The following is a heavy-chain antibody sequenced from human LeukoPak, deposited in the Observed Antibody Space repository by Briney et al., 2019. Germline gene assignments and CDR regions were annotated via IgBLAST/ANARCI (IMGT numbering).Heavy chain of an antibody. CDR1: GFTFSSYG. CDR3: ADSGSYYAPEYFQH. Sequence: GRSLRLSCAASGFTFSSYGMHWVRQAPGKGLEWVAVISYDGSNKYYADSVKGRFTISRDNSKNTLYLQMNSLRAEDTAVYYCADSGSYYAPEYFQHWGQGTLVTVSS. J-gene: IGHJ1*01. V-gene: IGHV3-30*03. CDR2: ISYDGSNK. D-gene: IGHD1-26*01.